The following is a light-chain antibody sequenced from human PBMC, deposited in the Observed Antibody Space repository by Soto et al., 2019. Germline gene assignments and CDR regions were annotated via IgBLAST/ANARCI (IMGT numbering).Light chain of an antibody. CDR3: QQYYSYPLWT. J-gene: IGKJ1*01. Sequence: AIRMTQSPSSLSASTGDRVTITCRASQGISSYLAWYQQKPGKAPKLLIYAASTLQSGVPSRFSGSGSGTDFTLSFSCLQSEDFATYYCQQYYSYPLWTFGKETKVEIK. CDR2: AAS. CDR1: QGISSY. V-gene: IGKV1-8*01.